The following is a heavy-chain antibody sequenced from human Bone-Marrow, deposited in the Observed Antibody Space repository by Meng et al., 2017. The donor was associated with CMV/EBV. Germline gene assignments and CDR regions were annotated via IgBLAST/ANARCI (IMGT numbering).Heavy chain of an antibody. Sequence: SETLSLTCTVSGGSISSYYWSWIRQPPGKGLEWIGYIYYSGSTNYNPSLKSRVTISVDTSKNQFSLKLSSVTTADTAVYYCARDVGGSSGWDLGHWGQGTVVTVPS. CDR1: GGSISSYY. CDR2: IYYSGST. J-gene: IGHJ1*01. V-gene: IGHV4-59*01. CDR3: ARDVGGSSGWDLGH. D-gene: IGHD6-19*01.